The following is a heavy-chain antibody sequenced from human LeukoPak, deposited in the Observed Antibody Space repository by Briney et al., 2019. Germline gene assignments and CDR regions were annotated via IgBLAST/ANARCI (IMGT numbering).Heavy chain of an antibody. V-gene: IGHV4-59*01. Sequence: SQTLSLTCSVSSGSLGSFHWNWVRQHSRKVLEWIGIVFNNGGTKHNPSLKSRVAISVDKSKNQFALKLSSVTAADTAVYYCVASYGGYVLDYWAQGALVIVSS. D-gene: IGHD5-12*01. CDR2: VFNNGGT. CDR1: SGSLGSFH. J-gene: IGHJ4*02. CDR3: VASYGGYVLDY.